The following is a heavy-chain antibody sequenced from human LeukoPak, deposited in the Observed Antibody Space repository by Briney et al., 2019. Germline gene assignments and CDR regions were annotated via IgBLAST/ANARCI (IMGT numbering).Heavy chain of an antibody. CDR3: ARCSSGLYPGAFDI. CDR1: GGSISSYY. V-gene: IGHV4-59*01. CDR2: IYYSGST. J-gene: IGHJ3*02. Sequence: SETLSLTCTVSGGSISSYYWSWMRQPPGKGLEWIGYIYYSGSTNYNPSLKSRVTISVDTSKNQFSLKLSSVTAADTAVYYCARCSSGLYPGAFDIWGQGTMVTVSS. D-gene: IGHD6-19*01.